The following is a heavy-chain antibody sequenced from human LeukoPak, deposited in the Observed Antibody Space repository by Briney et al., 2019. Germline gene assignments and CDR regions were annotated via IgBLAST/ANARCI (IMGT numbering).Heavy chain of an antibody. V-gene: IGHV3-53*01. D-gene: IGHD3-16*01. CDR2: LYSDGNT. CDR1: GFTVITNG. CDR3: ARGVXPLAANTLAY. J-gene: IGHJ4*02. Sequence: GGSLRLSCAASGFTVITNGMTWVRQAPGKGLEWVSVLYSDGNTKYADSVQGRFTISRDNSKNTLYLEMNSLSPDDTALYYSARGVXPLAANTLAYWXQGTLVTVSS.